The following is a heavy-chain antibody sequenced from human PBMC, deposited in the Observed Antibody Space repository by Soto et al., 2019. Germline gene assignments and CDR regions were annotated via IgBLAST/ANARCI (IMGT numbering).Heavy chain of an antibody. CDR2: ISGSDGKT. V-gene: IGHV3-23*01. CDR1: GFSFGSYA. CDR3: ARLSYLDY. J-gene: IGHJ4*02. Sequence: PGGSLRLSCVASGFSFGSYALTWVRQAPGKGLEWVSTISGSDGKTFYADAVKGRFSISRDISQSTLYLQMNSLRADDTAIYYCARLSYLDYWGQGTRVTVS.